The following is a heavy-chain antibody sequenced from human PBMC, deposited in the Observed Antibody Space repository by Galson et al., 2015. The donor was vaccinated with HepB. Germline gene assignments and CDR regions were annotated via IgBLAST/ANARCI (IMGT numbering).Heavy chain of an antibody. CDR2: IGWDDDK. V-gene: IGHV2-70*04. Sequence: PALVKPTQTLTLTCTLSGFSLSTGGMRVSWIRQPPGKALEWLARIGWDDDKFYRTSLKTRLTISKDTSKNQVVLTMTSMDPVDTATYYCAREPLLVGALDFWGQGTLVTVSS. CDR1: GFSLSTGGMR. J-gene: IGHJ4*02. CDR3: AREPLLVGALDF. D-gene: IGHD1-26*01.